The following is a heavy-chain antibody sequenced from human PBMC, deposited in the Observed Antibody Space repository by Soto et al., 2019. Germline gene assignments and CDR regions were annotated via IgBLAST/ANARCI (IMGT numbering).Heavy chain of an antibody. CDR2: ISPNSGGT. D-gene: IGHD1-26*01. CDR1: GYTFTGYY. CDR3: ARGGSLYWYFDL. Sequence: ASVKVSCKASGYTFTGYYMHWVRQAPGQGLEWMGWISPNSGGTNYAQNFQGRVTMTTDTSTSTAYMELRSLRSEDTAVYYCARGGSLYWYFDLWGRGTLVTVS. V-gene: IGHV1-2*02. J-gene: IGHJ2*01.